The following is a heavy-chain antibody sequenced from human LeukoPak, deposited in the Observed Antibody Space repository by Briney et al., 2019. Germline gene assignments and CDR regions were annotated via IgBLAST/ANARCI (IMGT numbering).Heavy chain of an antibody. Sequence: GGSLRLSCAASGFNFGSYSMTWVRQAPGKGLEWVSVISADSAATFYADSVKGRFTISRDNSKNTLYLQMNSLRAEDTAVYYCAKEGDILTGYHHYYYYYYMDVWGKGTTVTISS. CDR2: ISADSAAT. CDR3: AKEGDILTGYHHYYYYYYMDV. V-gene: IGHV3-23*01. D-gene: IGHD3-9*01. CDR1: GFNFGSYS. J-gene: IGHJ6*03.